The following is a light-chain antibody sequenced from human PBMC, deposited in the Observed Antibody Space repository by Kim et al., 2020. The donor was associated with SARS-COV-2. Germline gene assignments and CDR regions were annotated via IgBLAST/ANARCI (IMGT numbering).Light chain of an antibody. J-gene: IGLJ1*01. CDR2: RNN. CDR1: SSNIGSNY. CDR3: AAWDDSLSGRYV. V-gene: IGLV1-47*01. Sequence: QRVTISCSGSSSNIGSNYVYWYQQLPGTAPKLLIYRNNQRPSGVPDRFSGSKSGTSASLAISGPRSEDEADYYCAAWDDSLSGRYVFGTGTKVTVL.